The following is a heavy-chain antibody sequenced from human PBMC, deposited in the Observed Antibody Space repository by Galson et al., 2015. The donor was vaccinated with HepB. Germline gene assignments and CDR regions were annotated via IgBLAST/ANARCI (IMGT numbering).Heavy chain of an antibody. CDR1: GGPISDTTSY. CDR2: IYNSVST. J-gene: IGHJ5*01. CDR3: ARNDTMVRGRPFDS. V-gene: IGHV4-39*01. Sequence: ETLSLTCLVSGGPISDTTSYWAWIRQAPGKGLEWIGSIYNSVSTHYNPSLRSRVTMSVDTSKNQFSLNLMSVTAADTAVYYCARNDTMVRGRPFDSWGQGTQVTVSS. D-gene: IGHD3-10*01.